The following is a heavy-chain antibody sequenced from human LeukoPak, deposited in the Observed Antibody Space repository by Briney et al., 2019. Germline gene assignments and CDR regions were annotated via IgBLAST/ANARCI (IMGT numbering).Heavy chain of an antibody. V-gene: IGHV1-2*02. J-gene: IGHJ5*02. D-gene: IGHD3-16*02. CDR1: GYTFTGYY. CDR2: INPNSGGT. Sequence: ASVKVSCKASGYTFTGYYMHWVRQAPGQGLEWMGWINPNSGGTNYAQKFQGRVTMTRDTSISTAYMELSRLRSDDTAVYYCARGVLLRLRLGELSLRDRFDPWGREPWSPSPQ. CDR3: ARGVLLRLRLGELSLRDRFDP.